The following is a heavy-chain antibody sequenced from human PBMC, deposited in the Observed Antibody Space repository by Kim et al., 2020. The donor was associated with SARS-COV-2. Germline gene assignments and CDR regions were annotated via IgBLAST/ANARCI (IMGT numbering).Heavy chain of an antibody. CDR2: IFNNGVGT. CDR3: AKVLYTGGLAAPLDY. D-gene: IGHD2-15*01. Sequence: GGSLRLSCAASGFTFTNYAMTWVRQAPGKGLEWVSGIFNNGVGTYYADSVKGRFTISRDNSKNTLYLQMNSLRAEDTALYYCAKVLYTGGLAAPLDYWGQGTLVTVSS. CDR1: GFTFTNYA. V-gene: IGHV3-23*03. J-gene: IGHJ4*02.